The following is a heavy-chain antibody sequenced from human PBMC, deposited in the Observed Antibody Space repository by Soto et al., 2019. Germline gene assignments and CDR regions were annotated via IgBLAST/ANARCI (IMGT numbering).Heavy chain of an antibody. CDR1: GYSFTSYW. CDR2: IYPGDSDT. J-gene: IGHJ6*01. V-gene: IGHV5-51*01. D-gene: IGHD2-8*01. CDR3: ARLWINGYYHYCSRMAF. Sequence: GESLKISCKGSGYSFTSYWIGCVRQMPGKGLEWMVIIYPGDSDTRYSPSVQGQVTISADKSISTAYLQWSGLKASDTAMFYCARLWINGYYHYCSRMAFWGQGTTVTVSS.